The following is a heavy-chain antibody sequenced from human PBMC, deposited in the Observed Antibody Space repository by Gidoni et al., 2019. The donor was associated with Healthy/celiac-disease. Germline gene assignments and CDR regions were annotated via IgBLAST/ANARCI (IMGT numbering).Heavy chain of an antibody. Sequence: QVQLLQSGAEVKKTGSSLKVSCTASGHTFRSYAISWVRQAPGQGLEWMGGTIPIFGTANYAQKSQVRVTITADESTSTASMELSSLRSEDTAVYYCARLMITFGGVSSWFDPWGQGTLVTVSS. CDR2: TIPIFGTA. V-gene: IGHV1-69*01. D-gene: IGHD3-16*01. J-gene: IGHJ5*02. CDR1: GHTFRSYA. CDR3: ARLMITFGGVSSWFDP.